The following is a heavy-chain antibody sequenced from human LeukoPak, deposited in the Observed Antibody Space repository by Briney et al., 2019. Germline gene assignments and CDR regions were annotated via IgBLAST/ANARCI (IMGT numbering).Heavy chain of an antibody. J-gene: IGHJ4*02. D-gene: IGHD6-19*01. CDR1: GFTFSSYA. CDR2: ISGSGGST. V-gene: IGHV3-23*01. Sequence: GGSLRLSCAASGFTFSSYAMSWVRQAPGKGLEWVSAISGSGGSTYYADSVKGWFTISRDNSKNTLYLQMNSLRAEDTAVYYCAKLYTGGSGGVPGRLYYFDYWGQGTLVTVSS. CDR3: AKLYTGGSGGVPGRLYYFDY.